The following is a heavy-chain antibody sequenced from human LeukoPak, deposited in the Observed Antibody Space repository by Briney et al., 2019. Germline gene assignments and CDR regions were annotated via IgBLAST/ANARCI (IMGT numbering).Heavy chain of an antibody. Sequence: PGGSLRLSCAASGFTSSNYAMTWVRQAPGKGPVWVSRINADGSSTIYADSVKGRFTIFRDNAKNTMYLQMNSLSAEDTAIYYCARDRSGSYDYWGQGTLVTVSS. CDR2: INADGSST. D-gene: IGHD1-26*01. CDR3: ARDRSGSYDY. V-gene: IGHV3-74*01. CDR1: GFTSSNYA. J-gene: IGHJ4*02.